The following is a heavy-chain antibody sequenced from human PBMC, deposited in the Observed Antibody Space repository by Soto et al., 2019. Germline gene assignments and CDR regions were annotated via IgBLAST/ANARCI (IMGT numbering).Heavy chain of an antibody. CDR1: GYTFTSYG. CDR2: ISAYNGNT. J-gene: IGHJ3*02. CDR3: ARFRITIFGVVIHDAFDI. D-gene: IGHD3-3*01. V-gene: IGHV1-18*01. Sequence: GASVKVSCKASGYTFTSYGISWVRQAPGQGLEWMGWISAYNGNTNYAQKLQGRVTMTTDTSTSTAYMELRSLRSDDTAVYYCARFRITIFGVVIHDAFDIWGQGTMVTVSS.